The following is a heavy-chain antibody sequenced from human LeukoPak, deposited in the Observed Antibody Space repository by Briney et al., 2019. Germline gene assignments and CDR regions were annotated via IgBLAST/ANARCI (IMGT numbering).Heavy chain of an antibody. CDR2: ISSSGSTI. Sequence: LTGGSLRLSCAASGFTFSSYEMNWVRQAPGKGLEWVSYISSSGSTIYYADSVKGRFTISRDNAKNSLYLQMNSLRAEDTAVYYCARGGYRYYGSFDPWGQGTLVTVSS. V-gene: IGHV3-48*03. CDR1: GFTFSSYE. J-gene: IGHJ5*02. D-gene: IGHD3-10*01. CDR3: ARGGYRYYGSFDP.